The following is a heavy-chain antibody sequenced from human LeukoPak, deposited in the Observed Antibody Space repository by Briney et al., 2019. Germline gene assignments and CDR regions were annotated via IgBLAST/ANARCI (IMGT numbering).Heavy chain of an antibody. V-gene: IGHV1-2*02. CDR3: ARAMRYCSGGSCYYYYYYMDV. CDR2: INPNSGGT. CDR1: GYTFTGYY. J-gene: IGHJ6*03. D-gene: IGHD2-15*01. Sequence: ASVKVSCMASGYTFTGYYMHWVRQAPGQGLEWMGWINPNSGGTNYAQKFQGRVTMTRDTSISTAYMELSRLRSDDTAVYYCARAMRYCSGGSCYYYYYYMDVWGKGTAVTVSS.